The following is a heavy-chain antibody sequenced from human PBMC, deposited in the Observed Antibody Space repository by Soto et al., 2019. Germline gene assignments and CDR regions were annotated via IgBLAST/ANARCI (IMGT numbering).Heavy chain of an antibody. V-gene: IGHV3-33*01. CDR2: IWYDGSNK. Sequence: QVQLVESGGGVVQPGRSLRLSCAASGFTFSSYGMHWVRQAPGKGLEWVAVIWYDGSNKYYADSVKGRFTISRDNSKNTLYLQMNSLRVEDTAVYYCARENYGSGSFDYWGQGTLVTVSS. D-gene: IGHD3-10*01. CDR1: GFTFSSYG. CDR3: ARENYGSGSFDY. J-gene: IGHJ4*02.